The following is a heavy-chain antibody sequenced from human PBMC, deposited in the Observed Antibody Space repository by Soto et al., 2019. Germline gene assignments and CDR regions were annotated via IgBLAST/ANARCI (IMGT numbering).Heavy chain of an antibody. D-gene: IGHD6-13*01. CDR2: IRSKANSYAT. CDR3: TSRARIAAAGSNGMDV. CDR1: GFTFSGSA. Sequence: GGSLRLSCAASGFTFSGSAMHWVRQASGKGLEWVGRIRSKANSYATAYAASVKGRFTISRDDSKNTAYLQMNSLKTEDTAVYYCTSRARIAAAGSNGMDVWGQGTTVTVS. V-gene: IGHV3-73*01. J-gene: IGHJ6*02.